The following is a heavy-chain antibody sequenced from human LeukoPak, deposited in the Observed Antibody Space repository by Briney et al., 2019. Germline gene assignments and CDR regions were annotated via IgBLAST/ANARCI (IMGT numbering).Heavy chain of an antibody. D-gene: IGHD2-21*01. J-gene: IGHJ3*02. CDR2: ISGDGSST. Sequence: GGSLRLSCAASGFTFSGYWIYWVRQTPGKGLVWFSHISGDGSSTDYADSVKGRFTISRDNAKNTLFLQMNSLRAEDTAVYYCARGVWWSFDIWGQGTVVTVSS. CDR3: ARGVWWSFDI. V-gene: IGHV3-74*01. CDR1: GFTFSGYW.